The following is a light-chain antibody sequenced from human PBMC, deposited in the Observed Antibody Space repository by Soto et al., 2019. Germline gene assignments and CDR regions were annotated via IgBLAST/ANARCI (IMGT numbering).Light chain of an antibody. CDR1: QSISSS. V-gene: IGKV1-39*01. Sequence: DIQVPQSPPSLSASVGDRVTITCRASQSISSSLNWYQQIPGKAPKVLIHAASNLQSGNPSRFSGSGSGTDFTLTISSLQPEDFASYFCQQSRSTRYTFGQGTKVEIK. J-gene: IGKJ2*01. CDR2: AAS. CDR3: QQSRSTRYT.